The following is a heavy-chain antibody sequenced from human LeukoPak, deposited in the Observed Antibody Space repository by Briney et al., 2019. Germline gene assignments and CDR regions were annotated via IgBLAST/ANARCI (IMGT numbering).Heavy chain of an antibody. D-gene: IGHD6-13*01. CDR2: IIPILGIA. CDR3: ARGVLEQQLIFDY. V-gene: IGHV1-69*04. CDR1: GYTFTSYG. Sequence: SVKVSCKASGYTFTSYGISWVRQAPGQGLEWMGRIIPILGIANYAQKFQGRVTITADKSTSTAYMELSSLRSEDTAVYYCARGVLEQQLIFDYWGQGTLVTVSS. J-gene: IGHJ4*02.